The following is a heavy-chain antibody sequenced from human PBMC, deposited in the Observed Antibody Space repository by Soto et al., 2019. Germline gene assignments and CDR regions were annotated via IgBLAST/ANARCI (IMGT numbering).Heavy chain of an antibody. CDR3: AKDLGPLKLLNYVFYGLDV. CDR1: GFTVSSSY. J-gene: IGHJ6*02. V-gene: IGHV3-53*01. Sequence: PGGSLRLSCNVSGFTVSSSYMSWVRQAPGMGLEWVAVIESGGTAHYADSVKGRFTISRDNPNNIIYLQLHTLRAEDTAVYYCAKDLGPLKLLNYVFYGLDVWGQGTTVTVSS. D-gene: IGHD2-21*02. CDR2: IESGGTA.